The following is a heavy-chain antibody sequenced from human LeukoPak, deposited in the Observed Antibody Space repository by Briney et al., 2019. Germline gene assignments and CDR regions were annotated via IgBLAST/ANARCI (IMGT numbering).Heavy chain of an antibody. Sequence: SVKVSCKASGGTFSSYAISWVRQAPGQGLEWMGGIIPIFGTANYAQKFQGGVAITADESTSTAYMELSSLRSEDTAVYYCARDGGLYFDYWGQGTLVTVSS. CDR1: GGTFSSYA. J-gene: IGHJ4*02. CDR3: ARDGGLYFDY. CDR2: IIPIFGTA. V-gene: IGHV1-69*13.